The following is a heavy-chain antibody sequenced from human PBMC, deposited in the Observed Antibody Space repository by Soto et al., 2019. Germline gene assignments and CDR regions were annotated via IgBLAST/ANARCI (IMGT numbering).Heavy chain of an antibody. J-gene: IGHJ4*02. CDR2: IYSGGDT. V-gene: IGHV3-53*02. CDR3: ARGDPFAV. CDR1: GFTVNNTY. Sequence: EVPLVETGGGLIQPGGSLRLSCAASGFTVNNTYMSWVRQPPGKGLEWVSIIYSGGDTYYADSVKGRFTISRDSSKDTVYIQMNNLRAEDTAVYYCARGDPFAVWGQGTLVTVSS.